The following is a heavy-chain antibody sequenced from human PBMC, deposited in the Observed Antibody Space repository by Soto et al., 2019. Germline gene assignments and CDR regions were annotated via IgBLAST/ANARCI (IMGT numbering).Heavy chain of an antibody. CDR3: ARPLWRDDYNWGYFDL. CDR2: ISYDGSNK. CDR1: GFTFSSYA. J-gene: IGHJ2*01. D-gene: IGHD4-4*01. Sequence: QVQLVESGGGVVQPGRSLRLSCAASGFTFSSYAMHWVRQAPGKGLEWVAVISYDGSNKYYADSVKGRFTISRDNSKNXLYLQMNSLRAXDTAVYYCARPLWRDDYNWGYFDLWGRGTLVTVSS. V-gene: IGHV3-30-3*01.